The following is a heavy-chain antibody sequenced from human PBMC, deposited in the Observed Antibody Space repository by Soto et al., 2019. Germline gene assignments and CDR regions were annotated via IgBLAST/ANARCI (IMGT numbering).Heavy chain of an antibody. CDR1: GFTFSDSA. V-gene: IGHV3-73*01. J-gene: IGHJ6*03. D-gene: IGHD2-15*01. CDR2: IRSKPNTDAT. CDR3: TRHVDCSGGSCYSGYYYYMDV. Sequence: EVQLVESGGGLVQPGGSLKLSCAASGFTFSDSAMHWVRQASGKGLEWVGRIRSKPNTDATAYAASVKGRFTISRDDSKSTAYLQTNSLKTEDTAVYYCTRHVDCSGGSCYSGYYYYMDVWGKGTTLTVSS.